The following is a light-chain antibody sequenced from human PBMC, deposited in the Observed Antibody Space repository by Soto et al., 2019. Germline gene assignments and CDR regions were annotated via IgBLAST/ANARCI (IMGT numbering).Light chain of an antibody. J-gene: IGKJ2*01. CDR2: DAS. V-gene: IGKV1-33*01. CDR1: QDISNY. Sequence: DIPMTQSPSSLSASVGDRVTITCPASQDISNYLNWYQQKRGKAPKLLIYDASNLETGVPSRFSGSGSGTDFTFTISSLQPEDIATYYCQQYDKLPYTFGQGTKLEIK. CDR3: QQYDKLPYT.